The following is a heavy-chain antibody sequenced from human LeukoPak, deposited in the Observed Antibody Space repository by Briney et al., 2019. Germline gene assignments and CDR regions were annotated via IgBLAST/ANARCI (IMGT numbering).Heavy chain of an antibody. Sequence: GGPLRLSCAASGFTFSSYSMNWVRQAPGKGLEWVSSISSSSSYIYYADSVKGRFTISRDNAKNSLYLQMNSLRAEDTAVYYCARVGATSWYFDYWGQGTLVTVSS. D-gene: IGHD1-26*01. CDR1: GFTFSSYS. J-gene: IGHJ4*02. CDR2: ISSSSSYI. V-gene: IGHV3-21*01. CDR3: ARVGATSWYFDY.